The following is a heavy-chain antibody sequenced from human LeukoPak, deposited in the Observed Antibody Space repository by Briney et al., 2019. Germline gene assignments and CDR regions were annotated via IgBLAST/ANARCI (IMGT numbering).Heavy chain of an antibody. V-gene: IGHV3-30*04. CDR3: ARAPAARRGGYFDY. D-gene: IGHD6-6*01. Sequence: PGGSLRLSCAASGFTFSSYAMHWVRQAPGKGLEWVAVISYDGSNKYYADSVKGRFTISRDNSKNTLYLQMNSLRAEDTAVYYCARAPAARRGGYFDYWGQGTLVTVSS. CDR1: GFTFSSYA. CDR2: ISYDGSNK. J-gene: IGHJ4*02.